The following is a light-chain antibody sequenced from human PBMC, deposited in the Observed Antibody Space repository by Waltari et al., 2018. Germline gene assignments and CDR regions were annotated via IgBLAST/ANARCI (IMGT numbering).Light chain of an antibody. J-gene: IGKJ2*01. V-gene: IGKV3-20*01. CDR1: QSLTKRY. CDR3: QQYGSSVLYT. Sequence: IVLTQSPDTLSLSPGERATLSCRASQSLTKRYLAWYQQKPGQAPRLLIYGASSRAAGIPDRFSGSGSGTDFTLTITRLEPEDCAVYYCQQYGSSVLYTFGQGTKLEIK. CDR2: GAS.